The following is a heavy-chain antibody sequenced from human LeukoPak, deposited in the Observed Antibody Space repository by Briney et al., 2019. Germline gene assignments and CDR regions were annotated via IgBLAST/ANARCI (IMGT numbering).Heavy chain of an antibody. CDR1: GGSISNYY. D-gene: IGHD6-13*01. CDR3: ARGGRVRSGSWRFDF. Sequence: SETLSLTCSVSGGSISNYYWNWIRQPPGKGLEWIGYIYSSGSTNYNPSLTSRVTLSVDTSKNQFSLKLSSVTAADTAVYYCARGGRVRSGSWRFDFWGQGTLVTVSS. J-gene: IGHJ4*02. V-gene: IGHV4-59*01. CDR2: IYSSGST.